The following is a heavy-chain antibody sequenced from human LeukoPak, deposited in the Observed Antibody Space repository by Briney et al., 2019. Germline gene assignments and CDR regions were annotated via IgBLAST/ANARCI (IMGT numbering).Heavy chain of an antibody. CDR3: ARDRISQWLTPLGY. J-gene: IGHJ4*02. CDR2: ISSSSSYI. V-gene: IGHV3-21*01. Sequence: GGSLRLSCAAPGFTFSSYSMNWVRQAPGKGLEWVSSISSSSSYIYYADSVKGRFTISRDNAKNSLYLQMNSLRAEDTAVYYCARDRISQWLTPLGYWGQGTLVTVSS. CDR1: GFTFSSYS. D-gene: IGHD6-19*01.